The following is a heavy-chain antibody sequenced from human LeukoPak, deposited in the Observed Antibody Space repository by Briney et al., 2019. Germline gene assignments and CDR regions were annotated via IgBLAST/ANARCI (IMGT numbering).Heavy chain of an antibody. D-gene: IGHD3-9*01. Sequence: PGGSLRLSCTASGFTFGDYAMSWFRRAPGKGLEWVSFIRSKAYGGTTEYAASVKGRFTISRDDSKSIAYLQMNSLKTEDTAVYYCTREPPHRSYDILTGSIGNLQNEYFQHWGQGTLVTVSS. CDR2: IRSKAYGGTT. V-gene: IGHV3-49*03. J-gene: IGHJ1*01. CDR1: GFTFGDYA. CDR3: TREPPHRSYDILTGSIGNLQNEYFQH.